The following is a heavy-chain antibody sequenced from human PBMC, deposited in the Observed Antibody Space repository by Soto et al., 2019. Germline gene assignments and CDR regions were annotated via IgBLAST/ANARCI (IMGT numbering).Heavy chain of an antibody. CDR1: GGSLSGATYS. J-gene: IGHJ4*02. CDR3: ARSREFDY. CDR2: IFPSGTT. Sequence: SETLSLTCGVSGGSLSGATYSWNWIRQPPGKGLEWIGYIFPSGTTYYSPSLKSRVTISIDVSKNQFSLSLRSLTAADTAVYYCARSREFDYWSQGTLVTVSS. V-gene: IGHV4-30-2*01.